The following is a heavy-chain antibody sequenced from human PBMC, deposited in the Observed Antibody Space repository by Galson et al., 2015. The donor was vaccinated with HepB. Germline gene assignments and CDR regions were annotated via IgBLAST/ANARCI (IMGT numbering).Heavy chain of an antibody. CDR1: GFTFSSYG. Sequence: LRLSCAASGFTFSSYGMHWVRQAPGKGLEWVAVIWYDGSNKYYADSVKGRFTISRDNSKNTLYLQMNSLRAEDTAVYYCARVGVGYCSSTSCYSSYYYGMDVWGQGTTVTVSS. D-gene: IGHD2-2*02. CDR3: ARVGVGYCSSTSCYSSYYYGMDV. J-gene: IGHJ6*02. CDR2: IWYDGSNK. V-gene: IGHV3-33*01.